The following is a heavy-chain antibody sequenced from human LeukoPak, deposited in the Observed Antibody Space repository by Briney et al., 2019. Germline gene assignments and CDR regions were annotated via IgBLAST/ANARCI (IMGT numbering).Heavy chain of an antibody. CDR2: IYHSGST. D-gene: IGHD3-22*01. Sequence: SETLSPTCAVSGGSISSSNWWSWVRQPPGKGLEWIGEIYHSGSTNYNPSLKSRVTISVDKSKNQFSLKLSSVTAADTAVYYCARDLGEHYDSSGYPTYYFDYWGQGTLVTVSS. CDR1: GGSISSSNW. V-gene: IGHV4-4*02. J-gene: IGHJ4*02. CDR3: ARDLGEHYDSSGYPTYYFDY.